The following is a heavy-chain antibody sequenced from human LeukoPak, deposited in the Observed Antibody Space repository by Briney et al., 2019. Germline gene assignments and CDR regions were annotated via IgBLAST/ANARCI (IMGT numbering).Heavy chain of an antibody. CDR1: GFTFSSYA. Sequence: PGGSLRLSCAASGFTFSSYAMNWVRQAPGKGLEWVSTISGSGGSTYYADSVKGRFTISRDNSKNTLYLQMNSLRAEDTAVYYCAKALGGLGSNFDYWGQGTLVTVSS. D-gene: IGHD3-10*01. J-gene: IGHJ4*02. CDR2: ISGSGGST. V-gene: IGHV3-23*01. CDR3: AKALGGLGSNFDY.